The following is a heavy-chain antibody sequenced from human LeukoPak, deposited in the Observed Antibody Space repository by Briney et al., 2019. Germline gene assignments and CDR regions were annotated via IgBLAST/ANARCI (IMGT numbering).Heavy chain of an antibody. D-gene: IGHD3-22*01. V-gene: IGHV3-21*01. J-gene: IGHJ4*02. CDR1: GFTFSSYS. CDR2: ISSSSSYI. CDR3: ARDRLDSSGYAHDY. Sequence: GEALRLSCAASGFTFSSYSMNWVRQAPGKGLEWVSSISSSSSYIYYADSVKGRFTISRDNAKNSLYLQMNSLRAEDTAVYYCARDRLDSSGYAHDYWGQGTLVTVSS.